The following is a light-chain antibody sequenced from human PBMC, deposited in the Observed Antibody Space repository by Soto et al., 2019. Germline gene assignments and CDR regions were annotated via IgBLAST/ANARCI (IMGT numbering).Light chain of an antibody. CDR2: GAS. J-gene: IGKJ2*01. CDR3: QQFSSSPTT. V-gene: IGKV3-20*01. Sequence: IVLTQSPGTLSLSPGERATLSCRASQSVISTYLAWYQQQPGQAPRLLIYGASNRATGIPDRFSGSGSGTDFTLTITRLEPEDFAVYFCQQFSSSPTTFGQGTKLDIK. CDR1: QSVISTY.